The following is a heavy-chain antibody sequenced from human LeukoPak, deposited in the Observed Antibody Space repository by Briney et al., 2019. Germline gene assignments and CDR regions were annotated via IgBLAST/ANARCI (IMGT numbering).Heavy chain of an antibody. Sequence: ASVKVSCKASGYTFTGYYMHWGRQAPGQGLEWMGWINPNSGGTNYAQKFQGRVTMTRDTSISTAYMELSRLRSDDTAVYYCARMSYARPHYYYYMDVWGKGTTVTVSS. D-gene: IGHD3-16*01. CDR3: ARMSYARPHYYYYMDV. J-gene: IGHJ6*03. CDR1: GYTFTGYY. CDR2: INPNSGGT. V-gene: IGHV1-2*02.